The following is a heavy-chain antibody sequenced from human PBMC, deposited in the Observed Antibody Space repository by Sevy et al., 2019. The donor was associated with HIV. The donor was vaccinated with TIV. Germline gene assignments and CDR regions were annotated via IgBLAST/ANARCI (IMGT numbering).Heavy chain of an antibody. CDR1: GGSISSSSYY. Sequence: SETLSLTCTVSGGSISSSSYYWGWIRQPPGKGLEWMGSIYSTGSTSYTPSLRSRVTVSADSSRNQLSLRLDWVRAADTAVYYCAAPRASSWYEGTGGYFDFWGRGTLVTVSS. V-gene: IGHV4-39*01. CDR2: IYSTGST. CDR3: AAPRASSWYEGTGGYFDF. J-gene: IGHJ2*01. D-gene: IGHD6-13*01.